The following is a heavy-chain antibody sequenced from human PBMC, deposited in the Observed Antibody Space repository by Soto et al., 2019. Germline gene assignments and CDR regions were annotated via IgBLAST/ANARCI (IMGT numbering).Heavy chain of an antibody. Sequence: QVQLQESGPGLVKPSQTLSLTCTVSGGSISSGGYYWSWIRQHPGKGLEWIGYIYYSGSTYYNPSRKSRVTISVDTSKNQYSLKLSSVTAADTAVDYCARGGGDSSGYYYLDYWGQGTLVTVSS. CDR2: IYYSGST. V-gene: IGHV4-31*03. D-gene: IGHD3-22*01. J-gene: IGHJ4*02. CDR3: ARGGGDSSGYYYLDY. CDR1: GGSISSGGYY.